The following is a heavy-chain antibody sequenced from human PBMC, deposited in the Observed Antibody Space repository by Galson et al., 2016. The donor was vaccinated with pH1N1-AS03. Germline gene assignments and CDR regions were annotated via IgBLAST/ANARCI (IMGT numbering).Heavy chain of an antibody. Sequence: SETLSLTCTVSGGSISSPTYSWAWVRQPPGKGLEWIGSISYSGSTYYNPSLKRRVTLSVDTSKNQFSLKLNSVTAADTALYYCARRRGFSSDYYGLDVWGQGTTVTVSS. CDR3: ARRRGFSSDYYGLDV. D-gene: IGHD5-18*01. V-gene: IGHV4-39*01. CDR1: GGSISSPTYS. CDR2: ISYSGST. J-gene: IGHJ6*02.